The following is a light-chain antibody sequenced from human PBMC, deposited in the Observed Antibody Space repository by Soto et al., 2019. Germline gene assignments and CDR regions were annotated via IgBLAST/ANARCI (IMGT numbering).Light chain of an antibody. CDR2: AAS. CDR3: QQYFRSLVE. Sequence: ELVLTQSPDTLSLSPGERATLSCRASQSVSARFLAWYQHRPGQAPRLLISAASTRAPGIPDRFSGSGSGTDFTLTISSLEPEDVAGYYCQQYFRSLVEFGQGTKVEIK. J-gene: IGKJ1*01. V-gene: IGKV3-20*01. CDR1: QSVSARF.